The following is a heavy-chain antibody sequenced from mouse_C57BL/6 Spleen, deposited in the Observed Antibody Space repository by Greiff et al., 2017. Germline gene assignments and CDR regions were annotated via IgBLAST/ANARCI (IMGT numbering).Heavy chain of an antibody. D-gene: IGHD2-10*02. J-gene: IGHJ4*01. V-gene: IGHV1-80*01. CDR3: ARSGYGNYYAMDY. Sequence: QVQLQQSGAELVKPGASVKISCKASGYAFSSYWMNWVKQRPGKGLEWIGQIYPGDGDTNYDGKFKGKATLTADKSSSKAYMQLSSLTSEDSAVYFCARSGYGNYYAMDYWGQGTSVTVSS. CDR2: IYPGDGDT. CDR1: GYAFSSYW.